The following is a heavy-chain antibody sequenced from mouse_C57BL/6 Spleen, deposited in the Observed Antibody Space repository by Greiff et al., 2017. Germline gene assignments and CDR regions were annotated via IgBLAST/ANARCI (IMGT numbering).Heavy chain of an antibody. CDR1: GYAFSSSW. V-gene: IGHV1-82*01. Sequence: VKLMESGPELVKPGASVKISCKASGYAFSSSWMNWVKQRPGKGLEWIGRIYPGDGDTNYNGKFKGKATLTADKSSSTAYMQLSSLTSEDSAVYFCARSGQPGGFAYWGQGTLVTVSA. CDR2: IYPGDGDT. CDR3: ARSGQPGGFAY. D-gene: IGHD3-2*01. J-gene: IGHJ3*01.